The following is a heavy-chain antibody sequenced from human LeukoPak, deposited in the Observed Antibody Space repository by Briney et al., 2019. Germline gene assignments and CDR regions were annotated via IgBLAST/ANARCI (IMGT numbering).Heavy chain of an antibody. Sequence: GGSLILSCAASGFTFSSYSMNWVRQAPGKGLEWVSYISSSSSTIYYADSVKGRFTISRDNAKNSLYLQMNSLRAEDTAVYYCAREWSSYDYVWGSYRSDFDYWGQGTLVTVSS. D-gene: IGHD3-16*02. V-gene: IGHV3-48*01. CDR2: ISSSSSTI. CDR1: GFTFSSYS. CDR3: AREWSSYDYVWGSYRSDFDY. J-gene: IGHJ4*02.